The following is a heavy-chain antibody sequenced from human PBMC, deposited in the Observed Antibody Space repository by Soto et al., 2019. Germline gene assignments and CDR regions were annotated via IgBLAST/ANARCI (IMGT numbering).Heavy chain of an antibody. CDR2: ISAYNGNT. CDR3: ARDPRITIFGVDLDGFDI. Sequence: ASVKVSCKASGYTFTSYGISWVRQAPGQGLEWMGWISAYNGNTNYAQKLQGRVTMTTDTSTSTAYMELRSLSSDDTAVYYCARDPRITIFGVDLDGFDIWGQGTMVTVSS. J-gene: IGHJ3*02. V-gene: IGHV1-18*04. CDR1: GYTFTSYG. D-gene: IGHD3-3*01.